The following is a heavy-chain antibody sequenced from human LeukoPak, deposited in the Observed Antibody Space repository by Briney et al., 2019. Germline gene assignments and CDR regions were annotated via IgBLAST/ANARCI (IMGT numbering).Heavy chain of an antibody. CDR3: ARQGYYDSSGYYRDY. D-gene: IGHD3-22*01. CDR2: IYYSGST. J-gene: IGHJ4*02. CDR1: GGSISSYY. Sequence: SETLSLTCIVSGGSISSYYWSWIRQPPGKGLEWIGYIYYSGSTNYNPSLKSRVTISVDTSKNQFSLKLSSVTAADTAVYYCARQGYYDSSGYYRDYWGQGTLVTVSS. V-gene: IGHV4-59*08.